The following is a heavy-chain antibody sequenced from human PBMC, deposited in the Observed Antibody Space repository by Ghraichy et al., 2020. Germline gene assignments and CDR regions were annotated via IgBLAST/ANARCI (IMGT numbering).Heavy chain of an antibody. CDR2: INHSGST. J-gene: IGHJ4*02. Sequence: GSLSLTCAVYGGSFSGYYWSWIRQPPGKGLEWIGEINHSGSTNYNPSLKSRVTISVDTSKNQFSLKLSSVTAADTAVYYCARGCGGDCYSPPWLAFYDYWGQGTLVTVSS. D-gene: IGHD2-21*01. V-gene: IGHV4-34*01. CDR3: ARGCGGDCYSPPWLAFYDY. CDR1: GGSFSGYY.